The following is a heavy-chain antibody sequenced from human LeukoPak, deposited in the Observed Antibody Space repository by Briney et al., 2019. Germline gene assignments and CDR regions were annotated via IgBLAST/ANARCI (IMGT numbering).Heavy chain of an antibody. CDR1: GGSISSSNW. D-gene: IGHD3-10*01. CDR3: ARLDGSGSLYYYYYYMDV. V-gene: IGHV4-4*02. Sequence: SGTLSLTCAVSGGSISSSNWWSWVRQPPGKGLEWIGEIYHSGSTNYNPSLKSRVTTSVDKSKNQFSLKLSSVTAADTAVYYCARLDGSGSLYYYYYYMDVWGKGTTVTVSS. J-gene: IGHJ6*03. CDR2: IYHSGST.